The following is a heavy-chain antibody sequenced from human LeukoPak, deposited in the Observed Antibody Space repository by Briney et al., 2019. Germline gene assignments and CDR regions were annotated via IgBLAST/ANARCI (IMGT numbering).Heavy chain of an antibody. V-gene: IGHV4-59*08. CDR3: AKLGHSDGWYLGAFDI. CDR2: TSYSRTT. CDR1: GGSITGHY. J-gene: IGHJ3*02. D-gene: IGHD6-19*01. Sequence: KTSETLSLTCAVSGGSITGHYWNWIRQTPGMRLEWIGYTSYSRTTIYNSYFKGRATMLIDTSKNQLYLNLTSVTATDTAVYYCAKLGHSDGWYLGAFDIWGQGTTVIVSS.